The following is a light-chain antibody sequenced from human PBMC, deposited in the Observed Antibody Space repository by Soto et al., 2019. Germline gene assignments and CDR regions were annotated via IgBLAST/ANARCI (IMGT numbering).Light chain of an antibody. V-gene: IGKV3-20*01. CDR1: QTVSSNL. J-gene: IGKJ3*01. Sequence: EIVLTQSPGTLSLSPGERATLSCRASQTVSSNLLAWFQQKPGQAPRLLIYAASSRSTGVPDRFSGSGSGTHFTLSISRLEPEDFAVYYCQQYGRSPHTFGPGTTVDMK. CDR2: AAS. CDR3: QQYGRSPHT.